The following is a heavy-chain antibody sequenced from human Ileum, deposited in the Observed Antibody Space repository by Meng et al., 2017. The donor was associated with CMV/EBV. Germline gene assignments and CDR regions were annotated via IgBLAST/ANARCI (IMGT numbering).Heavy chain of an antibody. CDR2: IITNTGGT. Sequence: QVQLVQSGAEVKKPGASVQVPCKACGYTFASYDINWVRQATGQGLEWMGRIITNTGGTNYAQKFQGRVTMTRDTSISTGYMELNSLRSDDTAVYYCARGHNFGFEYWGQGTLVTVSS. CDR3: ARGHNFGFEY. D-gene: IGHD1-1*01. V-gene: IGHV1-2*06. J-gene: IGHJ4*02. CDR1: GYTFASYD.